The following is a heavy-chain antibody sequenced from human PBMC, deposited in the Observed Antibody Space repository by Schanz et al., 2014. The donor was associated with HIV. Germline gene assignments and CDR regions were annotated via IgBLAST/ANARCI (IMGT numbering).Heavy chain of an antibody. CDR2: VRHTGGT. D-gene: IGHD2-21*02. J-gene: IGHJ4*01. Sequence: QVQLQQWGAGLLKPSETLSLTCAVYGGSFRGYYWTWIRQFPHMGLEWIGKVRHTGGTNYNPSLKSRVPMAVDTSKNQFSLNLPSVTAADTAVYFCARGDFGGNSVDYWGHGNLVTVSS. CDR3: ARGDFGGNSVDY. V-gene: IGHV4-34*01. CDR1: GGSFRGYY.